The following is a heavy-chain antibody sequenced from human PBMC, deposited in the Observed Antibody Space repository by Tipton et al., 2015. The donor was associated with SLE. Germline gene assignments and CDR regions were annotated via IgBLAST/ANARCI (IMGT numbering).Heavy chain of an antibody. CDR1: GYRFSDNV. D-gene: IGHD3-9*01. Sequence: QLVQSGAEVKKPGASVKVSCKASGYRFSDNVINWVRQAPGQGLEWMGWISTYNGNTNYAQKFQGRVTMTTDTSTKTVYLELRSLRSDDTAIYFCARGISEYDFLTGSLDWGYWGQGTLVTVSS. V-gene: IGHV1-18*01. J-gene: IGHJ4*02. CDR2: ISTYNGNT. CDR3: ARGISEYDFLTGSLDWGY.